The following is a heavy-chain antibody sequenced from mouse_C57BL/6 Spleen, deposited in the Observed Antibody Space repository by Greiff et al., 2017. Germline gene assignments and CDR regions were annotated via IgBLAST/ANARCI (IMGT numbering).Heavy chain of an antibody. V-gene: IGHV5-17*01. CDR3: ARYYYGSSEYYFDY. CDR2: ISSGSSTI. CDR1: GFTFSDYG. D-gene: IGHD1-1*01. J-gene: IGHJ2*01. Sequence: EVQLVESGGGLVKPGGSLKLSCAASGFTFSDYGMHWVRQAPEKGLEWVAYISSGSSTIYYADTVKGRFTISRDNAKNTLFLQMTSLRSEDTAMYYCARYYYGSSEYYFDYWGQGTTLTVSS.